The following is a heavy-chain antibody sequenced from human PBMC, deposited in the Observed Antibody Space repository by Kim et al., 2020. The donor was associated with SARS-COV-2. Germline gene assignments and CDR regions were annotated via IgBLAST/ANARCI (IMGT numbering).Heavy chain of an antibody. J-gene: IGHJ4*02. V-gene: IGHV3-33*01. D-gene: IGHD2-15*01. Sequence: GGSLRLSCEASGLTFSSFGMHWVRQAPGRGLEWVAIIWYDGSNRYYADSVRGRFTISRDNDKNTLFLQLNSLRAEDTAVYYCARYSSWSFEYWGQGTLVTVSS. CDR1: GLTFSSFG. CDR2: IWYDGSNR. CDR3: ARYSSWSFEY.